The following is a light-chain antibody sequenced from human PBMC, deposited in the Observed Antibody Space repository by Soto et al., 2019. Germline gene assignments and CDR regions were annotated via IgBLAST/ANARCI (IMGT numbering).Light chain of an antibody. V-gene: IGKV3-20*01. CDR1: QSVSSSY. CDR3: QQYGSSPPMYT. Sequence: EIVLTQSPGTLSLSPGERATLSCRASQSVSSSYLAWYQQKPGQAPRLLIYGASSRATGIPDRLSGSGSGTDFNLTISRLEPEDFAVYYCQQYGSSPPMYTFGQGTKLEIK. CDR2: GAS. J-gene: IGKJ2*01.